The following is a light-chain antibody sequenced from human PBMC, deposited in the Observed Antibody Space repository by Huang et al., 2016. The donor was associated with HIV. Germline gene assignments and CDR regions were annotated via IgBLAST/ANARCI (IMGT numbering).Light chain of an antibody. Sequence: EIVMTQSPPTLSVSPGERATLSCRASQRVSRLAWYQQKPCQAPRILIYDASSRATGIPPRFSCAGSGTDFTLTISSLQSEDFALYYCQQYDDWPPWTFGQGTKVEMK. CDR1: QRVSR. CDR2: DAS. J-gene: IGKJ1*01. V-gene: IGKV3-15*01. CDR3: QQYDDWPPWT.